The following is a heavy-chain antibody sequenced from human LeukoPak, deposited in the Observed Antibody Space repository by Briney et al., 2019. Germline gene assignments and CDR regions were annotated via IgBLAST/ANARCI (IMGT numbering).Heavy chain of an antibody. Sequence: GGSLRLSCAASGFTFSSYGMHWVRQAPGKGLEWVAFIRYDGSNKKYADPVKGRFTISRDHSKSTLYLQMNSLRAEDTAVYYCAKDAVIAATPWEYYFDYWGQGNLVTVSS. J-gene: IGHJ4*02. D-gene: IGHD2-15*01. CDR1: GFTFSSYG. CDR3: AKDAVIAATPWEYYFDY. CDR2: IRYDGSNK. V-gene: IGHV3-30*02.